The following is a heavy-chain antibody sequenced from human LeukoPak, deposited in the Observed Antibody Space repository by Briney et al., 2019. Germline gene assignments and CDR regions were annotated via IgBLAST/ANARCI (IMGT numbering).Heavy chain of an antibody. CDR1: GGSISSSNW. CDR2: IYHSGST. V-gene: IGHV4-4*02. Sequence: SETLSLTWAVSGGSISSSNWWSWVRQPPGKGLEWIGEIYHSGSTNYNPSLKSRVTISVDKSKNQFSLKLSSVTAADTAVYYCARGGPQWLGNWFDPWGQGTLVTVSS. J-gene: IGHJ5*02. D-gene: IGHD6-19*01. CDR3: ARGGPQWLGNWFDP.